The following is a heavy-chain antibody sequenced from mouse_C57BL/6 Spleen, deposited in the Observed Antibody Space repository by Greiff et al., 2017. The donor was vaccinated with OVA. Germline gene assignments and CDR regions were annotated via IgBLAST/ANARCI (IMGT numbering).Heavy chain of an antibody. CDR2: IDPSDSYT. CDR1: GYTFTSYW. J-gene: IGHJ2*01. V-gene: IGHV1-59*01. Sequence: QVQLQQSGAELVRPGTSVKLSCKASGYTFTSYWMHWVKQRPGQGLEWIGVIDPSDSYTNYNQKFKGKATLTVDTSSSTAYMQLSSLTSEDSAVYYCARRSPLFDYWGQGTTLTVSS. CDR3: ARRSPLFDY.